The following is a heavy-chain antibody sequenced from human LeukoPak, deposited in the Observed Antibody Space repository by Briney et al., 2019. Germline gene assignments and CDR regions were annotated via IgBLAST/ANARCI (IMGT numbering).Heavy chain of an antibody. CDR2: VSSSGTT. Sequence: SETLSLTCTVSGGSISSSNYYWGWIRQPPGKGLDWIGSVSSSGTTYYNPSLKSRVTISVDTSKNQFSLKLSSVTAADTAVYYCASDDITGDMNYWGQGTLVTVSS. V-gene: IGHV4-39*01. CDR1: GGSISSSNYY. CDR3: ASDDITGDMNY. J-gene: IGHJ4*02. D-gene: IGHD7-27*01.